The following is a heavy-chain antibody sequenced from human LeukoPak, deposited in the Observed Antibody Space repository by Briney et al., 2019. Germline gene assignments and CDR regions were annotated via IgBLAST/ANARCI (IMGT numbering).Heavy chain of an antibody. J-gene: IGHJ4*02. CDR2: MNPNSGNT. D-gene: IGHD6-13*01. CDR3: ARGRKYSSSWNY. CDR1: GYTFTSFG. V-gene: IGHV1-8*01. Sequence: ASVMLSCKASGYTFTSFGISWVRQAPGQGLEWMGWMNPNSGNTGYAQKFQGRVTMTRNTSISTAYMELSSLRSEDTAVYYCARGRKYSSSWNYWGQGTLVTVSS.